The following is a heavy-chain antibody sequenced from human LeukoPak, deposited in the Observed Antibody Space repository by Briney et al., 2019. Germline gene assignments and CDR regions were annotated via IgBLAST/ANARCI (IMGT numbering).Heavy chain of an antibody. D-gene: IGHD3-10*01. J-gene: IGHJ4*02. Sequence: EGSLRLSCAASGFTFSSYSMNWVRQAPGKGLEWVSYISSSSSTIYYADSVKGRFTISRDNAKNSLYLQMNSLRAEDTAVYYCARGRNPLWFGETYYFDYWGQGTLVTVSS. CDR3: ARGRNPLWFGETYYFDY. CDR2: ISSSSSTI. CDR1: GFTFSSYS. V-gene: IGHV3-48*04.